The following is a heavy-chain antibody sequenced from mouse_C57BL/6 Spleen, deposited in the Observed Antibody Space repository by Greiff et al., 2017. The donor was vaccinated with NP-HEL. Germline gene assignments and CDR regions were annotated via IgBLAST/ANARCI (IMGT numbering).Heavy chain of an antibody. V-gene: IGHV1-64*01. CDR3: ARGGTGTSYYFDY. CDR2: IHPNSGST. CDR1: GYTFTSYW. J-gene: IGHJ2*01. D-gene: IGHD4-1*01. Sequence: VKLQQPGAELVKPGASVKLSCKASGYTFTSYWMHWVKQRPGQGLEWIGMIHPNSGSTNYNEKFKSKATLTVDKSSSTAYMQLSSLTSEDSAVYYCARGGTGTSYYFDYWGQGTTLTVSS.